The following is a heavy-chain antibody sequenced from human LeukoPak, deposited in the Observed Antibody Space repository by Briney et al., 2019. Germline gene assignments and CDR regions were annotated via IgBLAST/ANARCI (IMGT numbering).Heavy chain of an antibody. D-gene: IGHD5-12*01. CDR2: ISYDGSSK. V-gene: IGHV3-30*03. Sequence: PGGSLRLSCAASRFTFSNYGMHWVRQAPGKGLEWVAVISYDGSSKYYADSVKGRFTISRDNSKNTLYLQMNSLRGEDTAVYYCARSATTRIYYYYEMDVWGQGTTVTVSS. J-gene: IGHJ6*02. CDR1: RFTFSNYG. CDR3: ARSATTRIYYYYEMDV.